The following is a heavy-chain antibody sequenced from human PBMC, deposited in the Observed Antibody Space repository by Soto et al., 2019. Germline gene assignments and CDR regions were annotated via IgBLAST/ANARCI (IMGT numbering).Heavy chain of an antibody. CDR3: AKGLSGSRDYCCGVDV. CDR1: GFTFSTYA. V-gene: IGHV3-23*04. J-gene: IGHJ6*02. CDR2: LSASGATT. D-gene: IGHD1-26*01. Sequence: EVQLVESGGGLVQPGGSLRLSCAASGFTFSTYAMTWVRQAPGKGLKWVSALSASGATTYHADSVKGRFTISRDNSENTVYLQMNSVGAEDTAVYYCAKGLSGSRDYCCGVDVGGEGTTVTVCS.